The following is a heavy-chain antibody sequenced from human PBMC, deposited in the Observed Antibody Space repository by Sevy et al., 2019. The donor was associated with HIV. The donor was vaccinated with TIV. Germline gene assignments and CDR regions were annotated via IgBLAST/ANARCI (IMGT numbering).Heavy chain of an antibody. Sequence: GGSLRLSCAASGFTFSSYWMHWVRQAPGKGLVWVSRINSVGSSTSYADSVKGRFTISRDNAKNTLYLQMNSLRAEDTAVYYCAREGVAAAAFDAFVIWGQGTMVTVSS. CDR3: AREGVAAAAFDAFVI. CDR2: INSVGSST. J-gene: IGHJ3*02. D-gene: IGHD6-13*01. CDR1: GFTFSSYW. V-gene: IGHV3-74*01.